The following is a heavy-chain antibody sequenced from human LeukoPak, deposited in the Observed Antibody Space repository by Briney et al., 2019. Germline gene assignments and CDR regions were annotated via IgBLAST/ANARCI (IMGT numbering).Heavy chain of an antibody. CDR2: ISGSGGST. CDR1: GFTFSSHG. Sequence: PGGTLRLSCAASGFTFSSHGMSWVRQAPGKGLEWVSAISGSGGSTYYADSVKGRFTISRDNSKNTLYLQMNSLRAEDTAVYYCAKGGRWLQLHLGYWGQGTLVTVSS. D-gene: IGHD5-24*01. CDR3: AKGGRWLQLHLGY. V-gene: IGHV3-23*01. J-gene: IGHJ4*02.